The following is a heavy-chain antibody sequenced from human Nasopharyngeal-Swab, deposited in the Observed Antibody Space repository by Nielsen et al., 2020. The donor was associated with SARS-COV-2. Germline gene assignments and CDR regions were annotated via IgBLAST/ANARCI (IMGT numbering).Heavy chain of an antibody. V-gene: IGHV4-59*01. CDR3: ARGAPMVVTSTYDY. CDR2: IYYSGST. Sequence: SETLSLTCTVSGGSISSYYWSWIRQPPGKGLEWIGYIYYSGSTNYNPSLKSRVTISVDTSKNQFSLKLSSVTAADTAMYYCARGAPMVVTSTYDYWGQGTLVTVSS. J-gene: IGHJ4*02. CDR1: GGSISSYY. D-gene: IGHD4-23*01.